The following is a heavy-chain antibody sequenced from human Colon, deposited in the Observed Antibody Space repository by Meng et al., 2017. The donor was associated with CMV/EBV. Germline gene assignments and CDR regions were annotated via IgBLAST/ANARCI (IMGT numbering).Heavy chain of an antibody. V-gene: IGHV3-11*04. D-gene: IGHD6-13*01. Sequence: GESLKISCAGSGFTFSDYYMSWIRQAPGKGLEWVSYISSSGSTIYYGDSVKGRFTISRDNAKNLRYLQMNSLRAEDTAVYYCARDPPKGSRWYFGYWGQGTLVTVSS. CDR2: ISSSGSTI. CDR1: GFTFSDYY. CDR3: ARDPPKGSRWYFGY. J-gene: IGHJ4*02.